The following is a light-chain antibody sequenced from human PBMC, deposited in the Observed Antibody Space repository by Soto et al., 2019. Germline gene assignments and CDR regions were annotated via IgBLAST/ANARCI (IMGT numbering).Light chain of an antibody. CDR3: QHRSNWPPYT. CDR1: QSVYSY. Sequence: EIVLTQSPATLSLSPGERATLSCRASQSVYSYLAWYQQKPGQAPSLLIYDASNRAAGIPARFSGSGSGTDFTLTISSLEPEDFAVYYCQHRSNWPPYTFGQGTKLDIK. J-gene: IGKJ2*01. V-gene: IGKV3-11*01. CDR2: DAS.